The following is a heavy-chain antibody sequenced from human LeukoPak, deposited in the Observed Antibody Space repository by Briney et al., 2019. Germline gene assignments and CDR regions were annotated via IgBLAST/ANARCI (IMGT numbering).Heavy chain of an antibody. CDR3: AKGLGSSWINWFDP. CDR2: TSYNGSKK. Sequence: PGGSLRLSCTASGFTFRNYGMHWFRQAPGKGLEWVAVTSYNGSKKYYVDSVKGRFTVSRDNSKNTLYLQMNSLRAEDTAVYYCAKGLGSSWINWFDPWGQGTLVTVSS. CDR1: GFTFRNYG. D-gene: IGHD6-13*01. V-gene: IGHV3-30*18. J-gene: IGHJ5*02.